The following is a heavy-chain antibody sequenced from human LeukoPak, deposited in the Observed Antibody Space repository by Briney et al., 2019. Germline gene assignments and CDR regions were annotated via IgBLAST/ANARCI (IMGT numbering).Heavy chain of an antibody. CDR2: IHTSGST. V-gene: IGHV4-4*07. CDR3: AAGGQWLAFDY. CDR1: GGSISSYY. D-gene: IGHD6-19*01. J-gene: IGHJ4*02. Sequence: TPSETLSLTCTFSGGSISSYYWSWIRQPAGKGLEWIGRIHTSGSTNYNPSLKSRVTISVDTSKNQFSLNLSSVTTADTAVYYCAAGGQWLAFDYWGQGTLVTVSS.